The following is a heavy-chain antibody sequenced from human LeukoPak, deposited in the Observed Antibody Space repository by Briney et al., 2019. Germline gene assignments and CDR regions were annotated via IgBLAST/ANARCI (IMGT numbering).Heavy chain of an antibody. CDR3: ARDPYSGNYGNYYYYYMDV. CDR2: ITSSSSYI. Sequence: GGSLRLSCAASGFTFSTYNMNWVRHAPGKGLEWISSITSSSSYIYYADSVKGRFTISRDNAKNSPFLQMNNLSPDDTAVYFCARDPYSGNYGNYYYYYMDVWGKGTTVTISS. V-gene: IGHV3-21*06. CDR1: GFTFSTYN. D-gene: IGHD1-26*01. J-gene: IGHJ6*03.